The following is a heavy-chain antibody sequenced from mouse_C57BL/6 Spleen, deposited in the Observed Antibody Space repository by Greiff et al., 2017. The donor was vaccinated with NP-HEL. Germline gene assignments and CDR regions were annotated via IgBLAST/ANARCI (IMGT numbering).Heavy chain of an antibody. V-gene: IGHV1-22*01. D-gene: IGHD2-5*01. J-gene: IGHJ4*01. CDR2: INPNNGGT. CDR1: GYTFTDYN. CDR3: ASYSNYENAMDY. Sequence: VQLQQSGPELVKPGASVKMSCKASGYTFTDYNMHWVKQSHGKSLEWIGYINPNNGGTSYNQKFKGKATSTVNKSSSTAYMELRSLTSEDSAVYYCASYSNYENAMDYWGQGTSVTVSS.